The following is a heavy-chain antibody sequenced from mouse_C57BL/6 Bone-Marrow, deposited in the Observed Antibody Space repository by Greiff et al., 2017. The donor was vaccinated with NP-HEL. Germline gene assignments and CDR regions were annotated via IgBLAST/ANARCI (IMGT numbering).Heavy chain of an antibody. CDR2: IHPNSGST. J-gene: IGHJ2*01. Sequence: VQLQQPGAELVKPGASVKLSCKASGYTFTSYWMHWVKQRPGQGLEWIGMIHPNSGSTNYNEKFKSKATLTVDKSSSTAYMQLSNLTSEDSAVYYCARAFIATYYYFDYWGQGTTLTVSS. D-gene: IGHD1-1*01. CDR3: ARAFIATYYYFDY. CDR1: GYTFTSYW. V-gene: IGHV1-64*01.